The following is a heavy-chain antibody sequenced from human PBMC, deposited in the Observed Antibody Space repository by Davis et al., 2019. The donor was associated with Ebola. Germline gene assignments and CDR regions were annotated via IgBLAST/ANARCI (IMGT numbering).Heavy chain of an antibody. CDR2: IKQDGSEK. D-gene: IGHD3-10*01. Sequence: GESLKISCSASGFTFSSYAMHWVRQAPGKGLEWVANIKQDGSEKYYVDSVKGRFTISRDNAKNSLYLQMNSLRAEDTAVYYCARDLAVRGVDYWGQGTLVTVSS. CDR3: ARDLAVRGVDY. V-gene: IGHV3-7*01. CDR1: GFTFSSYA. J-gene: IGHJ4*02.